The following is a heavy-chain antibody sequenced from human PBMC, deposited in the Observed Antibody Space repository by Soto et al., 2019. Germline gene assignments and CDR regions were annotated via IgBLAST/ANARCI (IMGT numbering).Heavy chain of an antibody. Sequence: GGSLRLSCAASGFTFSSYGMHWVRQAPGKGLEWVAVISYDGSNKYYADSVKGRFTISRDNSKNTLYLQMNSLRAEDTAVYYCAKGTYGGSYYYYGMDVWGQGTTVTVSS. J-gene: IGHJ6*02. V-gene: IGHV3-30*18. CDR1: GFTFSSYG. CDR2: ISYDGSNK. D-gene: IGHD4-17*01. CDR3: AKGTYGGSYYYYGMDV.